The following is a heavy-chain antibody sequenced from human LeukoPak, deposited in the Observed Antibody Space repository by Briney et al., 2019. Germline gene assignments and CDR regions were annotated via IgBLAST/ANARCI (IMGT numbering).Heavy chain of an antibody. D-gene: IGHD3-10*01. CDR2: MNQDASEK. J-gene: IGHJ4*02. V-gene: IGHV3-7*01. Sequence: GGSLRLSCTASGFTFGSYWMSWVRQAPGKGLEWVANMNQDASEKYYVDSVKGRFTISRDNAKNTLYLQMNSLRAEDTAVYYCARGFGPYDYWGQGTLVTVSS. CDR3: ARGFGPYDY. CDR1: GFTFGSYW.